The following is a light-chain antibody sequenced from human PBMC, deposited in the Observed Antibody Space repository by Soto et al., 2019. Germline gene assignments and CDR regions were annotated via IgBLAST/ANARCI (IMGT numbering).Light chain of an antibody. CDR2: AAS. CDR3: QQLNSYPLT. CDR1: QGLSSD. V-gene: IGKV1-9*01. J-gene: IGKJ5*01. Sequence: DIPLTQSPSFLSASVGDRVTITCRASQGLSSDLAWYQQKPGKAPKLLIYAASTLQSGVPSRFSGSGSGTEFTLTISSLQPEDFATYYCQQLNSYPLTFGQGTRLEIK.